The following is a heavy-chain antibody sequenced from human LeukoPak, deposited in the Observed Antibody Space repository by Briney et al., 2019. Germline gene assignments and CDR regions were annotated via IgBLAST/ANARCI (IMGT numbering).Heavy chain of an antibody. CDR3: ARASFGDPGYMDV. V-gene: IGHV4-59*01. D-gene: IGHD2/OR15-2a*01. J-gene: IGHJ6*03. CDR2: IYYSGST. CDR1: GGSFSSYY. Sequence: SSETLSLTCAVYGGSFSSYYWSWIRQPPGKGLEWIGYIYYSGSTNYNPSLKSRVTISVDTSKNQFSLKLSSVTAADTAVYYCARASFGDPGYMDVWGKGTTVTISS.